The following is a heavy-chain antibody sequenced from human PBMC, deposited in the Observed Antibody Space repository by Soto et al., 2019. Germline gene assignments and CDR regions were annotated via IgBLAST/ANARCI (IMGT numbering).Heavy chain of an antibody. CDR1: GFTFSSYW. CDR3: ARVRYCSSTSCLNYYCYYYGMDV. D-gene: IGHD2-2*01. J-gene: IGHJ6*02. V-gene: IGHV3-74*01. CDR2: INSDGSST. Sequence: GGSLRLSCAASGFTFSSYWMHWVRQAPGKGLVWVSRINSDGSSTSYADSVKGRFTISRDNAKNTLYLQMNSLRAEDTAVYYCARVRYCSSTSCLNYYCYYYGMDVWGQGTTVTVSS.